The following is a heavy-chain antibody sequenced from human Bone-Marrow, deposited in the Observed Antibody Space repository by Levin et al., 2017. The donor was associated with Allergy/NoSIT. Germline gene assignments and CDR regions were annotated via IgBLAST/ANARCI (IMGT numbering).Heavy chain of an antibody. CDR3: ARGGYGSGSKFINY. CDR1: GFTFSSYW. Sequence: GGSLRLSCAASGFTFSSYWMSWVRQAPGKGLEWVANIKQDGSEKYYVDSVKGRFTISRDNAKNSLYLQMNSLRAEDTAVYYCARGGYGSGSKFINYWGQGTLVTVSS. D-gene: IGHD3-10*01. V-gene: IGHV3-7*01. J-gene: IGHJ4*02. CDR2: IKQDGSEK.